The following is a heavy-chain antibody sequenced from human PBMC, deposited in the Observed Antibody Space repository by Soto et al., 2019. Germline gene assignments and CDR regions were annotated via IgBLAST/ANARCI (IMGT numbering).Heavy chain of an antibody. D-gene: IGHD6-6*01. CDR1: GFTFSSYA. CDR2: ISSNGGST. Sequence: GGSLRLSCSASGFTFSSYAMHWVRQAPGKGLEYVSAISSNGGSTYYTDSVKDRFTISRDNSKNTLYLQMSSLRPEDTAVYYCAKDKSIAANEWFDYWGQGTLVTVSS. CDR3: AKDKSIAANEWFDY. V-gene: IGHV3-64D*08. J-gene: IGHJ4*02.